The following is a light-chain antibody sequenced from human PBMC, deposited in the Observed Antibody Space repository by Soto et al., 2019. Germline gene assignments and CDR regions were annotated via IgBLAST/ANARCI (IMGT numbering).Light chain of an antibody. J-gene: IGKJ4*01. CDR2: AAS. Sequence: DIQMTQSPSSLSASVGDRGTITCRASLSISNYLNWYQQKPGKAPKLLIYAASSLQSGAPSTFSGSGSGTVFSLTISSQQPEDFATFYCHQSYSIPLTFGGGTKVDIK. CDR1: LSISNY. CDR3: HQSYSIPLT. V-gene: IGKV1-39*01.